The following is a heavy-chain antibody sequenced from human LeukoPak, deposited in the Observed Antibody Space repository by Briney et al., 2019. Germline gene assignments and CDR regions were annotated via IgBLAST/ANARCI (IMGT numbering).Heavy chain of an antibody. CDR2: IYNGVPT. D-gene: IGHD6-19*01. CDR1: GVSIRRFY. CDR3: VETTGWPGFDY. V-gene: IGHV4-4*09. J-gene: IGHJ4*02. Sequence: PSETLSLTCTTSGVSIRRFYWSWVRQPPGRGLEWIGNIYNGVPTFFNPSLKSRVTISVDTSRRQFSLELASVTAADTAVYYCVETTGWPGFDYWGQGILVTVSS.